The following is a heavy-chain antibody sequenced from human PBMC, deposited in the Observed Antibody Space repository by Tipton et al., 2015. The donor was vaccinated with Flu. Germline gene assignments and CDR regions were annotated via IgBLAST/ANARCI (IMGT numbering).Heavy chain of an antibody. D-gene: IGHD1-1*01. Sequence: RSLRLSCAASGFTFSNYDIHWVRQAPGKGLEWVSFIQYDGSNKYYADSVKGRFTISRDNSKHTLYLQMNSLRAEDTAVYYCASYGTRTFDYWGQGTLVTVSS. J-gene: IGHJ4*02. CDR3: ASYGTRTFDY. CDR2: IQYDGSNK. V-gene: IGHV3-30*19. CDR1: GFTFSNYD.